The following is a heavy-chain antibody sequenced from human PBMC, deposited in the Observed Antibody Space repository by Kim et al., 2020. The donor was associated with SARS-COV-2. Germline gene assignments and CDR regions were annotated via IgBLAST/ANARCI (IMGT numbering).Heavy chain of an antibody. CDR1: GYSFTSYW. V-gene: IGHV5-51*01. J-gene: IGHJ4*02. Sequence: GESLKISCKASGYSFTSYWIGWVRQMPGKGLEWMGIIYPGDSHIRYSPSFQGQVTISVDKSISTAYLQWNSLKTSDTAMYYCASGETRYYWGQGTLVTVSS. D-gene: IGHD1-20*01. CDR3: ASGETRYY. CDR2: IYPGDSHI.